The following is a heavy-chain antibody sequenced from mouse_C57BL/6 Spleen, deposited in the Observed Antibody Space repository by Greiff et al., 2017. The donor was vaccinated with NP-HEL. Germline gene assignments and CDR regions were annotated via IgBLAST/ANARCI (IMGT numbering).Heavy chain of an antibody. Sequence: EVKLMESGGGLVKPGGSLKLSCAASGFTFSDYGMHWVRQAPEKGLEWVAYISSGSSTIYYADTVKGRFTISRDNAKNTLFLQMTSLRSEYTAMYYCARLIYYYGSSDWYFDVWGTGTTVTVSS. J-gene: IGHJ1*03. CDR3: ARLIYYYGSSDWYFDV. CDR1: GFTFSDYG. D-gene: IGHD1-1*01. CDR2: ISSGSSTI. V-gene: IGHV5-17*01.